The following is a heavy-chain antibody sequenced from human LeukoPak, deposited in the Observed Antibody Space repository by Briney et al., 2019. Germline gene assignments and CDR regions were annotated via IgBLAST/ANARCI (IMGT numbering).Heavy chain of an antibody. D-gene: IGHD1-26*01. CDR3: ARGLEGATTASDY. J-gene: IGHJ4*02. Sequence: ASVKVSCKASGYTFTSYDINWVRQATGQGHEWMGWMNPNSGNTGYAQKFQGRVTITRNTSISTAYMELSSLRSEDTAVYYCARGLEGATTASDYWGQGTLVTVSS. CDR1: GYTFTSYD. V-gene: IGHV1-8*03. CDR2: MNPNSGNT.